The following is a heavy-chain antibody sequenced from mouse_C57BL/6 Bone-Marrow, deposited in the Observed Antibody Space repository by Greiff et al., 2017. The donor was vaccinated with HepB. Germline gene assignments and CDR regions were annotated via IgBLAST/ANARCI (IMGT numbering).Heavy chain of an antibody. CDR3: TRVCYSDWFAY. V-gene: IGHV1-85*01. CDR2: IYPRDGST. CDR1: GYTFTSYD. D-gene: IGHD1-1*01. J-gene: IGHJ3*01. Sequence: VKLMESGPELVKPGASVKLSCKASGYTFTSYDINWVKQRPGQGLEWIGWIYPRDGSTKYNEKFKGKAKLTAVTSASTAYMELSSLTNEDSAVYYCTRVCYSDWFAYWGQGTLVTVSA.